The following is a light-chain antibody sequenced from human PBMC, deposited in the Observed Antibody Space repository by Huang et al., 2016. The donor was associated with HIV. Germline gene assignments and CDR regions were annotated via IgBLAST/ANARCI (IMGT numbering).Light chain of an antibody. J-gene: IGKJ4*01. Sequence: EIVLTQSPGTLSLSPGERATLSCRASQSVNYLAWYQQKPGQAPRLLIYGASSRATGSPDRVSGSGSGTDCTLTISRREPEEVAVYHCRQYGSPPTFGGGTKVEIK. V-gene: IGKV3-20*01. CDR3: RQYGSPPT. CDR2: GAS. CDR1: QSVNY.